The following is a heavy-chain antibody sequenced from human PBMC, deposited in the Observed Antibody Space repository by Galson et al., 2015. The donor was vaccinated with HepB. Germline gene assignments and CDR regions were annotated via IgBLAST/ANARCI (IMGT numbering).Heavy chain of an antibody. CDR3: ARLGTKWELDY. Sequence: SLRLACAASGFTFSSYAMHWVRQAPGKGLEWVAVTWYDGSNKYYADSVKGRFTISRDNSKNTLYLQMNSLRAEDTAVYYCARLGTKWELDYWGQGTLVTVSS. V-gene: IGHV3-33*01. D-gene: IGHD1-26*01. J-gene: IGHJ4*02. CDR1: GFTFSSYA. CDR2: TWYDGSNK.